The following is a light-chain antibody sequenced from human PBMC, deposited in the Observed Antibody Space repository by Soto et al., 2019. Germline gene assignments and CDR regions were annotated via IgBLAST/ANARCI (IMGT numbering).Light chain of an antibody. Sequence: QSALTQPASVSGSPGQSITLSCTGTTSDVGDYNYVSWYQQHPGKAPKLIIYGVSNRPSWISSRFSGSNAGNTASLTVSGLHAEDEAYYYCSSYTATHPLVFGGGTKLTVL. CDR2: GVS. CDR3: SSYTATHPLV. V-gene: IGLV2-14*01. CDR1: TSDVGDYNY. J-gene: IGLJ2*01.